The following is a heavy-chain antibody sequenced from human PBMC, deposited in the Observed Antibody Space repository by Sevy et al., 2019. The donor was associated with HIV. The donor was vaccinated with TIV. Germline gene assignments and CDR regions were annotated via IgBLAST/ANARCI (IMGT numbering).Heavy chain of an antibody. Sequence: SETLSLTCTVSGGSISSYYWSWIRQPPGKGLEWIGYIYYSGSTNYNPSLKSRVTISVDTSKNQFSLKLSSVTDADTAVYYCASTFVGDIVVVPAAMPSYYYYYGMDVWGQGTTVTVSS. CDR2: IYYSGST. CDR3: ASTFVGDIVVVPAAMPSYYYYYGMDV. V-gene: IGHV4-59*01. D-gene: IGHD2-2*01. CDR1: GGSISSYY. J-gene: IGHJ6*02.